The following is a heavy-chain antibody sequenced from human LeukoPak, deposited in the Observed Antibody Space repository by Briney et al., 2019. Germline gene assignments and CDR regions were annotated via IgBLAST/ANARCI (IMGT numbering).Heavy chain of an antibody. CDR2: IKQDGSEK. CDR3: ASASRIAAAGDY. D-gene: IGHD6-13*01. Sequence: GGSLRLSCAASGFTFSSYWMSWVRQAPGRGLEWVANIKQDGSEKYYVDSVKGRFTISRDNAKNSLYLQMNSLRAEDTAVYYCASASRIAAAGDYRGQGTLVTVSS. CDR1: GFTFSSYW. V-gene: IGHV3-7*01. J-gene: IGHJ4*02.